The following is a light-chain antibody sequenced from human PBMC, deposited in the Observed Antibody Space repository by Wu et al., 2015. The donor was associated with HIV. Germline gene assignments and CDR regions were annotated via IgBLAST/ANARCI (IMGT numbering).Light chain of an antibody. J-gene: IGKJ1*01. CDR3: QQYNSYSQWT. CDR2: KAS. V-gene: IGKV1-5*03. CDR1: QSISSW. Sequence: DIQMTQSPSTLSASVGDRVTITCRASQSISSWLAWYQQKPGKAPNLLIYKASTLESGVPSRFSGSESGTKFTLTISSLQPDDFATYYCQQYNSYSQWTFGQGTKVEIK.